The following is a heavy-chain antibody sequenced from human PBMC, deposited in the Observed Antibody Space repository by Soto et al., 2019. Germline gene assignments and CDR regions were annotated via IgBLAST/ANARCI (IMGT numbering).Heavy chain of an antibody. CDR2: IYFSGST. CDR3: ARSPHIQLWSYPSDY. J-gene: IGHJ4*02. Sequence: PSETLSLTCTVSGGSISSGGYYWSWIRQHPGKGLEWIGYIYFSGSTYYNSSLKSRVTISVDTSKNQFSLKLSSVTAADTAVYYCARSPHIQLWSYPSDYWGQGTLVTVSS. V-gene: IGHV4-31*03. CDR1: GGSISSGGYY. D-gene: IGHD5-18*01.